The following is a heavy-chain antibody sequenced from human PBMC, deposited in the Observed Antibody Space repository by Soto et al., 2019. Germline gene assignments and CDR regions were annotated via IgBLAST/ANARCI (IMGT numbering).Heavy chain of an antibody. CDR3: ARDRLRGGYSRDY. CDR1: GYTFTGYY. D-gene: IGHD5-18*01. V-gene: IGHV1-2*04. CDR2: INPNSGGT. J-gene: IGHJ4*02. Sequence: QVQLVQSGAEVKKPGASVKVSCKASGYTFTGYYMHWVRQAPGQGLEWMGWINPNSGGTNYAHKFKGWVTMTRHTAISTAYMELSRLRSDDTAVYDCARDRLRGGYSRDYSGQGTLVTVAA.